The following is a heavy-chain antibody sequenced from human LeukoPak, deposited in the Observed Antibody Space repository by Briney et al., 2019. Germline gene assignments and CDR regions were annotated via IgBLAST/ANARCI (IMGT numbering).Heavy chain of an antibody. CDR3: ARDNGSSSSSEYFQH. CDR1: GYTFTSYY. CDR2: INPSGGST. J-gene: IGHJ1*01. V-gene: IGHV1-46*01. D-gene: IGHD6-6*01. Sequence: ASVKVSCKASGYTFTSYYMHWVRQAPGQGLEWMGIINPSGGSTSYAQKFQGRVTMTRDTSTSTVYMELGSLRSEDTAVYYCARDNGSSSSSEYFQHWGQGTLVTVSS.